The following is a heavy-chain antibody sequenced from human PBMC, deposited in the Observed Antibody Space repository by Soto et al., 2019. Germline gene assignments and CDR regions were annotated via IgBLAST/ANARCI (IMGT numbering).Heavy chain of an antibody. CDR3: ASKTFTDNWNDVVYWFDP. D-gene: IGHD1-1*01. CDR2: MNPNSGNT. Sequence: QVQLVQSGAEVKKPGASVKVSCKASGYTFTSYDINWVRQATGQGLEWMGWMNPNSGNTGYAQKFQGRVTMTRNTSISTAYMELSSLRSEDTAVYYCASKTFTDNWNDVVYWFDPWGQGTLVTVSS. V-gene: IGHV1-8*01. CDR1: GYTFTSYD. J-gene: IGHJ5*02.